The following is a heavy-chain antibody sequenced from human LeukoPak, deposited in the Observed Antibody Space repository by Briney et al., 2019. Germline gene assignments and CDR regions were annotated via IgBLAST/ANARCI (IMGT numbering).Heavy chain of an antibody. V-gene: IGHV3-33*01. CDR1: GFTFSSYG. CDR2: IWYDGSNK. D-gene: IGHD6-19*01. J-gene: IGHJ4*02. CDR3: ARGGIAVAGTDY. Sequence: GGSLRLSCPASGFTFSSYGMHWVRQAPGKGLEWVAVIWYDGSNKYYADSVKGRFTIFRDNSKNTLYLQMNSLRAEDTAVYYCARGGIAVAGTDYWGQGTLVTVSS.